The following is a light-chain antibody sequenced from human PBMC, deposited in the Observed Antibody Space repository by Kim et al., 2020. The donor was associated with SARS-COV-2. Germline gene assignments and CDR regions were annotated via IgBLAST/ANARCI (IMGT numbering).Light chain of an antibody. CDR2: SKN. V-gene: IGLV3-19*01. CDR1: SLRSYY. J-gene: IGLJ3*02. CDR3: NPRASSGPHWV. Sequence: ALGQTVRITRQGDSLRSYYASWYQKKPGQEPVIVIYSKNSRPSGIPDRFSGSSSGTTASLTITGAQAEDEADFYCNPRASSGPHWVLGGGTQLTV.